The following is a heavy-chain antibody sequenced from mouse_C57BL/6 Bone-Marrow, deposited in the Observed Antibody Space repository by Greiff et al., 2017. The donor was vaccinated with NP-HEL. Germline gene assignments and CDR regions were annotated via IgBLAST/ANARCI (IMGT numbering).Heavy chain of an antibody. CDR2: IDPEDGDT. J-gene: IGHJ2*01. V-gene: IGHV14-1*01. Sequence: EVQLQQSGAELVRPGASVKLSCTASGFNIKDYYMHWVKQRPEQGLEWIGRIDPEDGDTEYAPKFQGKATMTADTSSNTAYLQLSSLTSEDTAVSYRTIRRYYRSSFFDYWGQGTTLTVSS. CDR1: GFNIKDYY. CDR3: TIRRYYRSSFFDY. D-gene: IGHD1-1*01.